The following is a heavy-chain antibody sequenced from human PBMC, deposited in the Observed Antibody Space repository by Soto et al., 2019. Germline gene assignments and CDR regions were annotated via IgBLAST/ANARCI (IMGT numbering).Heavy chain of an antibody. V-gene: IGHV1-3*05. CDR1: GYPFNNYG. Sequence: QVHLVQSGAEEKKPGASVNVSCKASGYPFNNYGIHWVCQAPGQRLEWMGWINPGNGITTYSQKFQGGVTITRDPAASTVSMELTNLTSEDTAVYYCARSKYDSSGYYSVYYFDYWGQGSLVTVSS. CDR2: INPGNGIT. J-gene: IGHJ4*02. CDR3: ARSKYDSSGYYSVYYFDY. D-gene: IGHD3-22*01.